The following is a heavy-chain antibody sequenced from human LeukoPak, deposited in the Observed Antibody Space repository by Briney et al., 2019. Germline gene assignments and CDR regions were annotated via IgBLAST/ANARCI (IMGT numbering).Heavy chain of an antibody. D-gene: IGHD3-22*01. V-gene: IGHV1-18*01. CDR3: ARDSYYYDSSGSLYYFDY. CDR2: ISAYNGNT. Sequence: GASVKVSCKASGYTFTSYGISWVRQAPGQGLEWMGWISAYNGNTNYAQKLQGRVTMTTDTSTSTAYMELRSLRSDDTAVYYCARDSYYYDSSGSLYYFDYWGQGTLVTVSS. CDR1: GYTFTSYG. J-gene: IGHJ4*02.